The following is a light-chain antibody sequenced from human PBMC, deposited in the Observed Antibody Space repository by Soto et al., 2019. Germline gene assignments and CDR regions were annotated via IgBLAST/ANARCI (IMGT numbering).Light chain of an antibody. J-gene: IGKJ5*01. Sequence: EIVLTQSPATLSLSPGERATLSCRSSQSVSSYLAWYQQKPGQAPRLLRYDASNRATGIPARFSGSGSGTDFTLTISSLEPEDFAVYYCQQRSNWPPTFGQGTRLEIK. CDR1: QSVSSY. V-gene: IGKV3-11*01. CDR3: QQRSNWPPT. CDR2: DAS.